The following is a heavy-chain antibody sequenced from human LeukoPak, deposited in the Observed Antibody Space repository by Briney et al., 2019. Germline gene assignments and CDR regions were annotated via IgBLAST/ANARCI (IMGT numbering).Heavy chain of an antibody. V-gene: IGHV3-53*01. J-gene: IGHJ4*02. CDR2: IYSGGST. Sequence: GGSLRLSCAVSGFTFSSYWMHWVRQAPGKGLEWVSVIYSGGSTYYADSVKGRFTISRDNSKNTLYLQMNSLRAEDTAVYYCARVSYSSSYYFDYWGQGTLVTVSS. CDR1: GFTFSSYW. CDR3: ARVSYSSSYYFDY. D-gene: IGHD6-6*01.